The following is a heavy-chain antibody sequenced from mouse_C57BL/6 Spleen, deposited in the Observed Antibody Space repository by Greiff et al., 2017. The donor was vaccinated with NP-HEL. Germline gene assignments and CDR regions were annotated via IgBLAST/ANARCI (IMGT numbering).Heavy chain of an antibody. J-gene: IGHJ1*03. Sequence: VQLQQSGPELVKPGASVKISCKASGYSFTGYYMNWVKQSPEKSLEWIGEFNPSTGGTTYNQKFKAKATLTVDKSSRTAYMQLKSLTSEDSAVYYCARWLLHHWYFDVWGTGTTVTVSS. CDR3: ARWLLHHWYFDV. V-gene: IGHV1-42*01. CDR2: FNPSTGGT. CDR1: GYSFTGYY. D-gene: IGHD2-3*01.